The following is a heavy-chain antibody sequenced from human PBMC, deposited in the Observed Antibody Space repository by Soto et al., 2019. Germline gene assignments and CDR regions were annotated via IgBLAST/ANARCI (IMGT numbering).Heavy chain of an antibody. J-gene: IGHJ6*02. D-gene: IGHD3-3*01. Sequence: QVHLVQSGAEVRKPAGASVKVSCKASGYTFTDNYVHWVRQAPGQGLEWLGWINPNSGATKYAQEFQGRVTMTRDTSVSTAYMELSRMRSDDTAIYYCARRPTIDYDFWTGVYTDVVEGRPGYGMDVWGQGTPVTVSS. CDR1: GYTFTDNY. CDR3: ARRPTIDYDFWTGVYTDVVEGRPGYGMDV. V-gene: IGHV1-2*02. CDR2: INPNSGAT.